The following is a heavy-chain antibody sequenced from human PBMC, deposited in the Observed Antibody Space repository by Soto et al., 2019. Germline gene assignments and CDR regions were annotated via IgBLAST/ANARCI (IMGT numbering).Heavy chain of an antibody. CDR3: VRDQKYFRVNGNWFDS. CDR1: GYTSANFG. V-gene: IGHV1-18*04. CDR2: VSGNNGAS. D-gene: IGHD2-2*01. J-gene: IGHJ5*01. Sequence: ASVKVSCKASGYTSANFGISWVRQAPGQGLEWMGWVSGNNGASNPAPKVQGRITMTLDTSTGVSYMALRSLRSDDTAIYYCVRDQKYFRVNGNWFDSWGQGTLVTVSS.